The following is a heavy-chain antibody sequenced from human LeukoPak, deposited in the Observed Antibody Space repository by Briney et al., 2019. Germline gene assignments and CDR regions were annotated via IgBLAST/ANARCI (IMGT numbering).Heavy chain of an antibody. CDR2: IWYDGSNK. CDR3: ARDSWSLDY. D-gene: IGHD6-13*01. CDR1: GLTFSSYN. Sequence: GGSLRLSCAASGLTFSSYNMNWDRQAPGKGLEWVAVIWYDGSNKYYADSVKGRFTISRDNSKNTLYLQMNSLRAEDTAVYYCARDSWSLDYWGQGTLVTVSS. V-gene: IGHV3-33*08. J-gene: IGHJ4*02.